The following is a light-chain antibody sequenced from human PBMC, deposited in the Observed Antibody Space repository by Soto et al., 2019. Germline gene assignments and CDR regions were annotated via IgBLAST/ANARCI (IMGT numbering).Light chain of an antibody. CDR2: GAS. J-gene: IGKJ4*01. CDR1: QSINSD. CDR3: QQYNNWPVT. V-gene: IGKV3D-15*01. Sequence: EILLAQSLATLSVSPGETTRLSCRASQSINSDVAWYQQKVGQTPRLLIHGASTRATGMAARFSGSGSGTEFTLTISGIQSEELPTYYCQQYNNWPVTFGEGTKV.